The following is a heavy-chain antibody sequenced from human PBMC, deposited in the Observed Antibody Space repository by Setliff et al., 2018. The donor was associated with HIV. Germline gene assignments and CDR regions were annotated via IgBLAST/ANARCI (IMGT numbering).Heavy chain of an antibody. Sequence: SSETLSLTCTVSGDSITRGSYYWSWIRQPAGKGLEWIGHIYTSGKTHYSPSLKSRITISADTSKNQLSLNLSSVTAAGTAVYYCARAAYSGTYLWEPATDLWGRGTLVTVSS. V-gene: IGHV4-61*09. CDR1: GDSITRGSYY. CDR3: ARAAYSGTYLWEPATDL. D-gene: IGHD1-26*01. CDR2: IYTSGKT. J-gene: IGHJ2*01.